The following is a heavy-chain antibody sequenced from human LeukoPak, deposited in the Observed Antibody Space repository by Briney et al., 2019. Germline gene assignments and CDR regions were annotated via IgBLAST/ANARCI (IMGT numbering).Heavy chain of an antibody. V-gene: IGHV3-30-3*01. Sequence: GRSLRLSCAASGFTFSSFDMHWVRQAPGEGLEWVATLSSDGSDRRYTDSVKGRFSISRDNSKDTLYLQMNSLRVEDTAVYYCARIRDGYNSYFFYGMDVWGQGTTVTVSS. J-gene: IGHJ6*02. CDR3: ARIRDGYNSYFFYGMDV. CDR1: GFTFSSFD. CDR2: LSSDGSDR. D-gene: IGHD5-24*01.